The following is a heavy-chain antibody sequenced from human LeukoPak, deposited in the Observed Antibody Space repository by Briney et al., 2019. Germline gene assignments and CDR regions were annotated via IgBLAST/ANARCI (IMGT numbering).Heavy chain of an antibody. CDR1: GDSVSSNSAA. CDR3: ARGKVGYDYVWGITQGSTTRYFDY. D-gene: IGHD3-16*01. V-gene: IGHV6-1*01. J-gene: IGHJ4*02. Sequence: SQTLSLTCAISGDSVSSNSAAWNWIRQSPSRGLEWLGRTYYRSKWYNDYAVSVKSRITINPDTSKNQSSLKLSSVTAADTAVYYCARGKVGYDYVWGITQGSTTRYFDYWGQGTLVTVSS. CDR2: TYYRSKWYN.